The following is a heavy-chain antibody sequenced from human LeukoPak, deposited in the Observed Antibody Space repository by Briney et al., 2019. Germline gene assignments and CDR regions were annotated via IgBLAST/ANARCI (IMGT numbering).Heavy chain of an antibody. CDR3: AKNGAVADPSDY. D-gene: IGHD6-19*01. CDR2: ISGSGGST. CDR1: GFTFSSYA. Sequence: GGSLRLSCAASGFTFSSYAMSWIRQAPGKGLEWVSAISGSGGSTYYVDSVKGRFTISRDNSKNTLYLQMNSLRAEDTAVYYCAKNGAVADPSDYWGQGTLVTVSS. J-gene: IGHJ4*02. V-gene: IGHV3-23*01.